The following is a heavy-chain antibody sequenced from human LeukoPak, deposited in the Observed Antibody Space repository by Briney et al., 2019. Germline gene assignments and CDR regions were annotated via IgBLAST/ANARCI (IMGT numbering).Heavy chain of an antibody. CDR2: INPDRGDT. Sequence: ASVKVSCKAPGYTFTGYSMHWVRQATGQGLEWMGWINPDRGDTNYAQKFQGRVTMTRDTSISTAYMELSGLSSDDTAVYYCARAPMVRGFINLFRWFDPWGQGTLVTVSS. CDR3: ARAPMVRGFINLFRWFDP. CDR1: GYTFTGYS. J-gene: IGHJ5*02. V-gene: IGHV1-2*02. D-gene: IGHD3-10*01.